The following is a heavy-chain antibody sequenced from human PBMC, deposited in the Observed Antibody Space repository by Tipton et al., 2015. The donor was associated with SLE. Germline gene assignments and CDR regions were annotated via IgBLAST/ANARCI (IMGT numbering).Heavy chain of an antibody. J-gene: IGHJ4*02. V-gene: IGHV4-39*07. Sequence: TLSLTCTVSGGSISSSSYYWGWIRQPPGKGLEWIGRINYSGRTYYNPSLKSRVTISVDTSKNQFSLKLSSVTAADTAVYYCARREAAAARPFDYWGQGTLVTVSS. D-gene: IGHD6-6*01. CDR2: INYSGRT. CDR1: GGSISSSSYY. CDR3: ARREAAAARPFDY.